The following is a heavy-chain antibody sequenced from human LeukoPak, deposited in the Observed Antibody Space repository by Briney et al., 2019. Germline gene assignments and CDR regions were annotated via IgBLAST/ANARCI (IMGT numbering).Heavy chain of an antibody. CDR1: GGSISSSSYY. J-gene: IGHJ4*02. V-gene: IGHV4-39*01. CDR3: ATTPVTRWSYFDY. CDR2: IYYSGST. D-gene: IGHD4-17*01. Sequence: SETLSLTCTVSGGSISSSSYYWGWIRQPPGKGLEWIGSIYYSGSTYYNPSLKGRVTISVDTSKNQFSLKLNSVTPEDTAVYYCATTPVTRWSYFDYWGQGTLVTVSS.